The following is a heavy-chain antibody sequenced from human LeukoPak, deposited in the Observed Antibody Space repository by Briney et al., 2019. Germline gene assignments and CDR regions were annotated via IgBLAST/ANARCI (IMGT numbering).Heavy chain of an antibody. V-gene: IGHV1-8*02. D-gene: IGHD5-12*01. CDR1: GYTFTSYD. J-gene: IGHJ6*03. CDR2: MNPNSGNT. CDR3: ARALTTVLRGYSGYDYFLGPHYYYYYYMDV. Sequence: ASVKVSCKASGYTFTSYDINWVRQATGQGLEWMGWMNPNSGNTGYAQKFQGRVTMTRNTSISTAYMELSSLRSEDTAVYYCARALTTVLRGYSGYDYFLGPHYYYYYYMDVWGKGTTVTISS.